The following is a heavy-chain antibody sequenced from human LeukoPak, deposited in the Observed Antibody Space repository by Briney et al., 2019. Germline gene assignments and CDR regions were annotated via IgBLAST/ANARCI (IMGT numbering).Heavy chain of an antibody. CDR1: GFTFSDSY. V-gene: IGHV3-11*04. CDR2: ISGSGHDI. D-gene: IGHD2-2*01. Sequence: GGSLRLSCAASGFTFSDSYMTWVRQAPGKGVEWVAYISGSGHDINYSDSVKGRFTISRDNAKNSLYLQMSSLRVEDTAVYYCAKQWTRVAMHYYYYYYMDVWGKGTTVTISS. J-gene: IGHJ6*03. CDR3: AKQWTRVAMHYYYYYYMDV.